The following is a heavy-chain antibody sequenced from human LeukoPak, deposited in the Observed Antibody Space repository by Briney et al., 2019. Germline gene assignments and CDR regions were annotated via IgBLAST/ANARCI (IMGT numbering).Heavy chain of an antibody. J-gene: IGHJ4*02. V-gene: IGHV3-23*01. CDR1: GFTFSSYA. CDR2: ISGSGGST. Sequence: TGGSLRLSCAASGFTFSSYAMSWVRQAPGKGLEWVSTISGSGGSTYYADSVKGRFTISRDNSKNTLYLQMNSLRAEDTAVYYCAKAADKDIVVVEAAILYYFDYWGQGTLVTVSS. CDR3: AKAADKDIVVVEAAILYYFDY. D-gene: IGHD2-2*02.